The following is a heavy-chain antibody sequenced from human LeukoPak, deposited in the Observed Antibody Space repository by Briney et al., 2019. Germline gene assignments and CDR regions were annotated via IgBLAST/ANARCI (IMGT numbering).Heavy chain of an antibody. Sequence: EGSLRLSCAASGFTFSNAWMSWVRQAPGKGLEWVGRIKSKTDGGTTDYAAPVKGRFTLSRDDSKNTLYLQMNSLKTEDTAVYYCTTIAAAGHFDYWGQGTLVTVSS. V-gene: IGHV3-15*01. D-gene: IGHD6-13*01. CDR2: IKSKTDGGTT. J-gene: IGHJ4*02. CDR1: GFTFSNAW. CDR3: TTIAAAGHFDY.